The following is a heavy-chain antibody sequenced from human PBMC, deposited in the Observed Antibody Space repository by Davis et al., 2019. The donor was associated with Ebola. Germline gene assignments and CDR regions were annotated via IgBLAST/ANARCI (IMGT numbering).Heavy chain of an antibody. Sequence: ASVKVSCKASGYTFTSYGINWVRQAPGQGLEWMGWMNPNSGNTGYVQKFRGRVSFTRNTSISTAYMELSSLRSEDTAVYYCARCRTLGSYYYMDVWGNGTSVTVSS. CDR1: GYTFTSYG. CDR3: ARCRTLGSYYYMDV. D-gene: IGHD3-10*01. CDR2: MNPNSGNT. J-gene: IGHJ6*03. V-gene: IGHV1-8*03.